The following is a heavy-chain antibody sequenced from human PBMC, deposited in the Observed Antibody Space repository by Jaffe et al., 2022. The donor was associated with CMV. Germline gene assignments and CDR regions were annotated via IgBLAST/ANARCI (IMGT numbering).Heavy chain of an antibody. V-gene: IGHV1-3*01. Sequence: QVQLVQSGAEVKKPGASVKVSCKASGYTFTSYAMHWVRQAPGQRLEWMGWINAGNGNTKYSQKFQGRVTITRDTSASTAYMELSSLRSEDTAVYYCATLIAVAGTGINWFDPWGQGTLVTVSS. CDR3: ATLIAVAGTGINWFDP. CDR2: INAGNGNT. CDR1: GYTFTSYA. J-gene: IGHJ5*02. D-gene: IGHD6-19*01.